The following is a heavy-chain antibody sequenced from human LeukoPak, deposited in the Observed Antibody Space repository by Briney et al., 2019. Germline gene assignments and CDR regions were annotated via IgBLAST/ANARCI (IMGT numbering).Heavy chain of an antibody. Sequence: GGSLRLSCTTSGFIFKNAWMSWIRQAPGKGLEWVTVISYDGSNQYYADFVKGRVTISRDNSKNTLYLQMNSLRAEDTAVYYCAKSHLDLDYWGQGTLVTVSS. CDR3: AKSHLDLDY. V-gene: IGHV3-30*18. J-gene: IGHJ4*02. CDR1: GFIFKNAW. CDR2: ISYDGSNQ. D-gene: IGHD1-1*01.